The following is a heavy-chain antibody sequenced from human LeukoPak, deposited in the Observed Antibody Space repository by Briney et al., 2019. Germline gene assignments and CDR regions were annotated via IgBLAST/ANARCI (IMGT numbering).Heavy chain of an antibody. Sequence: PGGSLRLSCAASGFTFSNYAMSWVRQAPGKGLEWVSAISSSGGTTYNADSVKGRFTISRDNAKNTLYLQMNSLRAEDTAVYYCARGGEQWPPNFDYWGQGTLVTVSS. CDR1: GFTFSNYA. CDR3: ARGGEQWPPNFDY. J-gene: IGHJ4*02. CDR2: ISSSGGTT. D-gene: IGHD6-19*01. V-gene: IGHV3-23*01.